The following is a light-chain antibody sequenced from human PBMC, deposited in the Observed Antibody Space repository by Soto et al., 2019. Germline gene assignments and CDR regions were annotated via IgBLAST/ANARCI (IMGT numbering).Light chain of an antibody. J-gene: IGKJ4*01. V-gene: IGKV3D-20*02. CDR2: AAS. CDR1: QFISSNY. CDR3: QQRSSWPLT. Sequence: EIVMTQSPATLSLSPGDRATLSCRASQFISSNYLSWYQQKPGQAPRLLIYAASTRATGIPDRFSGSGSETDFTLTISSLQPEDFAVYYCQQRSSWPLTFGGGTKVDIK.